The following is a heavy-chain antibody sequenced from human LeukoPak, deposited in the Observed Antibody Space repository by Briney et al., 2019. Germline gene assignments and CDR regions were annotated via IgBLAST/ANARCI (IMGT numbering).Heavy chain of an antibody. J-gene: IGHJ4*02. V-gene: IGHV4-59*10. Sequence: SETLSLTCAVYGGSFSSYHWSWIRQPAGKGLEWIGRIYTSGSTNYNPSLKSRVTISVDTSKNQFSLKLSSVTAADTAVYYCARTITVSTFDYWGQGTLVTVSS. CDR1: GGSFSSYH. CDR3: ARTITVSTFDY. D-gene: IGHD3-3*01. CDR2: IYTSGST.